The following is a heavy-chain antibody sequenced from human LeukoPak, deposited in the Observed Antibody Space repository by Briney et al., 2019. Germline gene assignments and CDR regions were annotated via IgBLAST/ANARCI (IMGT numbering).Heavy chain of an antibody. V-gene: IGHV3-66*01. Sequence: GGSLRLSCAASGFTVSSNYMSWVRQAPGKGLEWVSVIYSGGSTYYADSVKGRFTISRDNSKNTLYLQMNSLRAEDTAVYYCALEYYYDSSGYYGVDYWGQGTLVTVSS. J-gene: IGHJ4*02. CDR3: ALEYYYDSSGYYGVDY. CDR1: GFTVSSNY. CDR2: IYSGGST. D-gene: IGHD3-22*01.